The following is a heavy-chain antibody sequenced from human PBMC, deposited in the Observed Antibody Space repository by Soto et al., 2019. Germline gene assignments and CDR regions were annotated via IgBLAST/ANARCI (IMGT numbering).Heavy chain of an antibody. D-gene: IGHD3-22*01. V-gene: IGHV3-48*04. Sequence: GSLRLSCASSVFTFSSYGMHWVRQAPGKGLEWVSDISSSSSNKNYADSVKGRFTISRDNAKNSLYLQMNSLRAEDTAVYYCAADYDSSGYYPFDPWGQGTLVTVSS. CDR3: AADYDSSGYYPFDP. CDR2: ISSSSSNK. J-gene: IGHJ5*02. CDR1: VFTFSSYG.